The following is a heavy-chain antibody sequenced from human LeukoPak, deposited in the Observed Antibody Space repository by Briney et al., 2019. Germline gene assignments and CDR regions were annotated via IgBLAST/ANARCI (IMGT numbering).Heavy chain of an antibody. CDR2: INPSSGGT. CDR3: ARDVGEYCSSIDCYASDY. Sequence: ASVKVSCKASGYTFTGYYMHWVRQAPGQGLEWMGWINPSSGGTNYAQKFQGRVSMTRDTSISTVYMELSRLRSDDTAVYYCARDVGEYCSSIDCYASDYWGQGTLVTVSS. V-gene: IGHV1-2*02. J-gene: IGHJ4*02. CDR1: GYTFTGYY. D-gene: IGHD2-2*01.